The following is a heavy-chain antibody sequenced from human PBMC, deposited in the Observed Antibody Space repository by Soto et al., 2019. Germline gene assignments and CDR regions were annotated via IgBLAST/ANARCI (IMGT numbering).Heavy chain of an antibody. V-gene: IGHV3-7*01. CDR2: IKQDGSEK. CDR3: ARAATDVLLWFGELDGGYYFDY. D-gene: IGHD3-10*01. J-gene: IGHJ4*02. Sequence: GGSLRLSCAASGFTFSSYWMSWVRQAPGKGLEWVANIKQDGSEKYYVDSVKGRFTISRDNAKNSLYLQMNSLRAEDTAVYYCARAATDVLLWFGELDGGYYFDYWGQGTLVTVSS. CDR1: GFTFSSYW.